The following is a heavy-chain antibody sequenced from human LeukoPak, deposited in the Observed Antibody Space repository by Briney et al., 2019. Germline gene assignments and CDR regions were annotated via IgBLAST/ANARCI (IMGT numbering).Heavy chain of an antibody. CDR3: ASSAPYYYYGMDV. CDR2: ISAYIGNT. J-gene: IGHJ6*02. CDR1: GYTFTSYG. V-gene: IGHV1-18*01. Sequence: ASVKVSCKASGYTFTSYGISWVRQAPGQGLEWMGWISAYIGNTNYAQKLQGRVTMTTDTSTSTAYMELRSLRSDDTAVYYCASSAPYYYYGMDVWGQGTTVTVSS.